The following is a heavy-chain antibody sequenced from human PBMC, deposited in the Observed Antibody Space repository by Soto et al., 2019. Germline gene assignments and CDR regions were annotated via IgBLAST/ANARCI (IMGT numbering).Heavy chain of an antibody. D-gene: IGHD3-3*01. CDR3: SRQASDFWSGKPQYYMDV. CDR1: GFTFSGSA. V-gene: IGHV3-73*01. J-gene: IGHJ6*03. Sequence: EVQLVESGGGLVQPGGSLKLSCAASGFTFSGSALHCVRQASGKGLEWVGRIRSKGNNYATAYGASLKGRFTISRDDSKNTAYLQMNSLNTEDTAVYYCSRQASDFWSGKPQYYMDVWGKGTTVTVSS. CDR2: IRSKGNNYAT.